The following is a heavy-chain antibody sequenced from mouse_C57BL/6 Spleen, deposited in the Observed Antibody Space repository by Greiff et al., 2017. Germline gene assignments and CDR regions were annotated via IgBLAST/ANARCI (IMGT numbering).Heavy chain of an antibody. CDR1: GYTFTSYW. D-gene: IGHD2-12*01. V-gene: IGHV1-69*01. CDR3: ARDYYSDWYFDV. CDR2: IDPSDSYT. J-gene: IGHJ1*03. Sequence: QVQLQQPGAELVMPGASVKLSCKASGYTFTSYWMHWVKQRPGQGLEWIGEIDPSDSYTNYNQKFKGKSTLTVDKSSRTAYMQLSSLTSEDSAVYDCARDYYSDWYFDVWGTGTTVTVSS.